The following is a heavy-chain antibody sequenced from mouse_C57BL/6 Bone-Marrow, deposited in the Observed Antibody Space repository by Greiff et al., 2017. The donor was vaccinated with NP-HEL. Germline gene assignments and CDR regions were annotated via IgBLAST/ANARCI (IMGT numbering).Heavy chain of an antibody. CDR1: GYTFTSYW. Sequence: QVQLQQSGAELVMPGASVKLSCKASGYTFTSYWMHWVKQRPGRGLEWIGRIDPNSGGTKYNEKFKSKATLTVDKPSSTAYMQLSSLTSEDSAVYYCARRFTTVKGSAMDYWGQGTSVTVSS. J-gene: IGHJ4*01. CDR2: IDPNSGGT. D-gene: IGHD1-1*01. V-gene: IGHV1-72*01. CDR3: ARRFTTVKGSAMDY.